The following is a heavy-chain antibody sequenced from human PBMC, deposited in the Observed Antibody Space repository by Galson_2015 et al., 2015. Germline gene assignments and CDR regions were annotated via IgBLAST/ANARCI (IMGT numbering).Heavy chain of an antibody. V-gene: IGHV3-21*06. Sequence: SLRLSCAASGFTFSSYSMNWVRQAPGKGLEWVSSTSSGSTYIYYADSVKGRFTISRDNAKNSLYLQMNSLGAEDTAVYYCARGAYCSTTSCSSFDYWGQGTLVTVSS. CDR2: TSSGSTYI. J-gene: IGHJ4*02. D-gene: IGHD2-2*01. CDR3: ARGAYCSTTSCSSFDY. CDR1: GFTFSSYS.